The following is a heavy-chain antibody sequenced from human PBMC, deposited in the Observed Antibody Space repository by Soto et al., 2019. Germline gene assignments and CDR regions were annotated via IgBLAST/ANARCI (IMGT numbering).Heavy chain of an antibody. CDR3: AKVVSDVISFGGVIVTSYYFEY. Sequence: GGSLRLSCAASGFTFSSYAMSWVRQAPGKGLEWVSGITGSGGSTYYADSVKGRFTISRDISKNTVYLQMNSLRAEDTAVYYCAKVVSDVISFGGVIVTSYYFEYWGQGTLVTVSS. V-gene: IGHV3-23*01. CDR1: GFTFSSYA. CDR2: ITGSGGST. J-gene: IGHJ4*02. D-gene: IGHD3-16*02.